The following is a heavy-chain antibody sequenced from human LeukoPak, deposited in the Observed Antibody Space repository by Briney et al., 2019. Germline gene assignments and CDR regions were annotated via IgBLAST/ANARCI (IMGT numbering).Heavy chain of an antibody. CDR1: GGTFSGYA. Sequence: GASVKVSCKASGGTFSGYAISWVRQAPGQGLEWMGRIIPILGIANYAQKFQGRVTITADKSTSTAYMELSSLGSEETAVYYCARDEQIGPPSSRGSCYPFDYWGQGTLVTVSS. CDR3: ARDEQIGPPSSRGSCYPFDY. J-gene: IGHJ4*02. V-gene: IGHV1-69*04. CDR2: IIPILGIA. D-gene: IGHD2-15*01.